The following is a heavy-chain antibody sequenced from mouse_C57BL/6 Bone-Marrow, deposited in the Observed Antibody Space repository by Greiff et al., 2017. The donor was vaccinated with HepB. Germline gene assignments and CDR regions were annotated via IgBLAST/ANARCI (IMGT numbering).Heavy chain of an antibody. J-gene: IGHJ2*01. V-gene: IGHV14-4*01. CDR1: GFNIKDDY. CDR2: IDPENGDT. CDR3: TTCYFDY. Sequence: EVQLQQSGAELVRPGASVKLSCTASGFNIKDDYMHWVKQRPEQGLEWIGWIDPENGDTEDASKFQGKATITADTSSNTAYLQLSSLTSEDTAVYYCTTCYFDYWGQGTTLTVSS.